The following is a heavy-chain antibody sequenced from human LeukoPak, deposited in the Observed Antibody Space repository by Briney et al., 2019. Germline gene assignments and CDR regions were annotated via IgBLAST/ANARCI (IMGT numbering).Heavy chain of an antibody. D-gene: IGHD4-23*01. Sequence: GGSLRLSCAASEFTFSSYSMNWVRQAPGKGLEWVSSISSSSSYIYYADSVKGRFTISRDNAKNSLYLQMNSLRVEDTAVYYCAKDLNPKAKEGDTVVTGLDYWGQGTLVTVSS. CDR2: ISSSSSYI. V-gene: IGHV3-21*01. J-gene: IGHJ4*02. CDR3: AKDLNPKAKEGDTVVTGLDY. CDR1: EFTFSSYS.